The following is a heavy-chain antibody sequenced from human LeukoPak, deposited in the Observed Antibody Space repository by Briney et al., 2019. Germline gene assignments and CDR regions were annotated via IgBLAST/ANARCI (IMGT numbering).Heavy chain of an antibody. CDR1: GYTFTSYD. CDR3: ARVSRRVAATTLNY. D-gene: IGHD2-15*01. CDR2: MNPNSGNT. V-gene: IGHV1-8*01. J-gene: IGHJ4*02. Sequence: ASVNVSCKASGYTFTSYDINWVRQPTGQGLEWMGWMNPNSGNTGYAQTFQGRVAMTRNTSISTAYMELSSLRSEDTAVYYCARVSRRVAATTLNYWGQGTLVTVSA.